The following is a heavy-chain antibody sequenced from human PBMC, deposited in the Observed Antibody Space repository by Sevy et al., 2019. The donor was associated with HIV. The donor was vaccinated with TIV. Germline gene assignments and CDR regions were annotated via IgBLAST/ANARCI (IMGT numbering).Heavy chain of an antibody. CDR1: GFTFDDYA. D-gene: IGHD3-22*01. CDR2: LSWNSGSI. V-gene: IGHV3-9*01. CDR3: AKAFDSSGYLVLDY. Sequence: GGSLRLPCAASGFTFDDYAMHWVRRAPGKGLEWVSGLSWNSGSIGYADSVKGRFTISRDNAKNSLYLQMNSLRAEDTALYYCAKAFDSSGYLVLDYWGQGTLVTVSS. J-gene: IGHJ4*02.